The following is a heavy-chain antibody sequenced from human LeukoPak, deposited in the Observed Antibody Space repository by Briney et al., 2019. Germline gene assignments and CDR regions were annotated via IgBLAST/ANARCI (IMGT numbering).Heavy chain of an antibody. CDR1: GFTFTSYT. Sequence: PGGSLRPSCAASGFTFTSYTMNWVRQAPGKGLEWISYIRTSGGVVSYTDSVKGRFTISTDSAKNSLYLQMNSLRDDDTAVYYCVRDQFYAFDIWGQGTMVTVSS. CDR2: IRTSGGVV. J-gene: IGHJ3*02. V-gene: IGHV3-48*02. CDR3: VRDQFYAFDI.